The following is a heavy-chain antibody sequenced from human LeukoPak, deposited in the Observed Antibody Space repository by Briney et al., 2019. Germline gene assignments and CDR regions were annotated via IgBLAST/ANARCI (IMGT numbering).Heavy chain of an antibody. V-gene: IGHV4-38-2*01. CDR1: GYSISSGYC. D-gene: IGHD3-3*01. J-gene: IGHJ4*02. Sequence: SETLSLTCAVSGYSISSGYCWGWIRQPPGKGLEWIGSIYHSGSTYYNPSLKSRVTISVDTSKNQFSLKLSSVTAADTAVYYCARHVNYDFWSGYRSALDYWGQGTLVTVSS. CDR3: ARHVNYDFWSGYRSALDY. CDR2: IYHSGST.